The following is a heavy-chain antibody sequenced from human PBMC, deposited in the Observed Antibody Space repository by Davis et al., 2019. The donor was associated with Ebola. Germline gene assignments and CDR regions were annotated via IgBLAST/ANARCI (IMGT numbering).Heavy chain of an antibody. V-gene: IGHV4-34*01. CDR2: MYYSGST. J-gene: IGHJ4*02. CDR1: GGSFNGYY. Sequence: GSLRLSCAVYGGSFNGYYWSWIRQPPGKGLEWIGSMYYSGSTYYNPSLKSRVTISVDTSKNQFSLKLSSVTAADTAVYYCASLLTYYYGSGIYSSPYYFDYWGQGTLVTVSS. CDR3: ASLLTYYYGSGIYSSPYYFDY. D-gene: IGHD3-10*01.